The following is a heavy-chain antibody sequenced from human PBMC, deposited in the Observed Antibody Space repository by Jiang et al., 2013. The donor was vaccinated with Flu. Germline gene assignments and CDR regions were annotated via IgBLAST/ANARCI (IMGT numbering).Heavy chain of an antibody. CDR3: AVIVVVIRVFDY. V-gene: IGHV4-39*01. CDR1: GGSISSSSYY. CDR2: IYYSGST. Sequence: KPSETLSLTCTVSGGSISSSSYYWGWIRQPPGKGLEWIGSIYYSGSTYYNPSLKSRVTISVDTSKNQFSLKLSSVTAADTAVYYCAVIVVVIRVFDYWGQGTLVTVSS. J-gene: IGHJ4*02. D-gene: IGHD3-22*01.